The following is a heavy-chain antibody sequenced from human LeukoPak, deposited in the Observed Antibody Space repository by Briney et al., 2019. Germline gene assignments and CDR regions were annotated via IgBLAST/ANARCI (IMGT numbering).Heavy chain of an antibody. D-gene: IGHD4-23*01. CDR1: GGSISSGGYY. V-gene: IGHV4-31*03. CDR3: ARGPDYGGNSAFDH. J-gene: IGHJ4*02. CDR2: ISYSGGT. Sequence: SETLSLTCTVSGGSISSGGYYWSWVRQHPGKGLEWIGYISYSGGTFYNPSLKSRVTISIDTSKNQFSLRLSSVTAADTAMYYCARGPDYGGNSAFDHWGQGTLVTVSS.